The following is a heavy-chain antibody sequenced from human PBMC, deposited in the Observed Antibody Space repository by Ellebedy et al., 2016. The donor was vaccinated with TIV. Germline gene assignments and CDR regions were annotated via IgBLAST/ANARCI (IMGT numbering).Heavy chain of an antibody. D-gene: IGHD6-19*01. V-gene: IGHV5-51*01. CDR3: ARYSSGWYADY. J-gene: IGHJ4*02. CDR1: GYSFTSYW. CDR2: IYPGDSDT. Sequence: GGSLRLXXKGSGYSFTSYWIGWVRQMPGKGLEWMGIIYPGDSDTRYSPSFQGQVTISADKSISTAYLQWSSLKASDTAMYYCARYSSGWYADYWGQGTLVTVSS.